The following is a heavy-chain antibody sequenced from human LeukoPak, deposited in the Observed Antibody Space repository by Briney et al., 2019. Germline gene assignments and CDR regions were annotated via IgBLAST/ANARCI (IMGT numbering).Heavy chain of an antibody. J-gene: IGHJ4*02. D-gene: IGHD3-10*01. CDR1: GGSFSGYY. V-gene: IGHV4-34*01. CDR3: ARGWGFMVWGPFDY. CDR2: INHSGST. Sequence: SETLSLTCAVYGGSFSGYYWSWIRQPPGKGLEWIGEINHSGSTNYNPSLKSRVTISVDTSKNQFSLKLSSVTAADTAVYYCARGWGFMVWGPFDYWGQGPLVTVSS.